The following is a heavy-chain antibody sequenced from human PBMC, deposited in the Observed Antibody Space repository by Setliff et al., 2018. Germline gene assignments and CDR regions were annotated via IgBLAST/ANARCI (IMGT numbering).Heavy chain of an antibody. CDR3: ARDLEGGYSGYDLGGGVDY. D-gene: IGHD5-12*01. V-gene: IGHV1-18*01. J-gene: IGHJ4*02. CDR1: GYTFTSYG. Sequence: ASVKVSCKASGYTFTSYGISWVRQAPGQGLEWIGWISAYNGNTNYAQKLQGRVTMTTDTSTSTAYMELRSLRSDDTAVYYWARDLEGGYSGYDLGGGVDYWGQGTLVTVSS. CDR2: ISAYNGNT.